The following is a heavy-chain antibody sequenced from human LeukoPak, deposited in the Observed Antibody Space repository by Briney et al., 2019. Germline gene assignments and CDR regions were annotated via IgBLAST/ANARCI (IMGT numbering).Heavy chain of an antibody. CDR2: IYASGTT. CDR1: GGSMSSYY. V-gene: IGHV4-59*01. J-gene: IGHJ4*02. CDR3: ASLSRVAGTFSEFLF. D-gene: IGHD2-15*01. Sequence: SETLSLTCTVSGGSMSSYYWTWIRQPPGKGLEWIGYIYASGTTYYNPSLKSRVIISLDTSKNQFSLKLSSVTAADTAVYYCASLSRVAGTFSEFLFWGQGTLVTVSS.